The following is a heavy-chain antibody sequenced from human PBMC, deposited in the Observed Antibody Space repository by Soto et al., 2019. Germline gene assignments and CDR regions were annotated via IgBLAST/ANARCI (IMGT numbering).Heavy chain of an antibody. CDR3: VKEALAGDMDL. V-gene: IGHV3-23*01. CDR2: ISGSGGST. J-gene: IGHJ6*02. CDR1: GFTFSTYA. D-gene: IGHD3-16*01. Sequence: LRLSCAASGFTFSTYAMIWVRQAPGQGLEWVSAISGSGGSTYYLDSVKGRFTISRDNSKNTLSLQMNSLRVEDTAVYYCVKEALAGDMDLWGQGTTVTVSS.